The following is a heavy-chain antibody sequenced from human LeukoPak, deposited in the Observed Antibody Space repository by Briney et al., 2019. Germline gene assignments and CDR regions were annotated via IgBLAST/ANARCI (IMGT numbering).Heavy chain of an antibody. CDR1: GYSISSGYY. D-gene: IGHD3-10*01. CDR2: IYHSGST. CDR3: ARDSHLLNYDTYYYGSGSPMWVFDY. J-gene: IGHJ4*02. Sequence: SETLSLTCTVSGYSISSGYYWGWIRQPPGKGLEWIGSIYHSGSTYYNPSLKSRVTISVDTSKNQFSLKLSSVTAADTAVYYCARDSHLLNYDTYYYGSGSPMWVFDYWGQGTLVTVSS. V-gene: IGHV4-38-2*02.